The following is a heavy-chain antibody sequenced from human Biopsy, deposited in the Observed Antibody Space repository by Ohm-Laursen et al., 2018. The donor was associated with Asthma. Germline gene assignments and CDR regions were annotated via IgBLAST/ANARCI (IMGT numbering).Heavy chain of an antibody. J-gene: IGHJ3*02. CDR2: IHYTGST. V-gene: IGHV4-31*03. D-gene: IGHD1-26*01. CDR3: ARQKLVAAEGPFDM. CDR1: GASVSIGSFY. Sequence: SQTLSLTCSVSGASVSIGSFYWTWIRHYPGKGLEWIGYIHYTGSTHYKSSLKSRVSVSIDTSKNQFSLNVTSVTAADTAVYYCARQKLVAAEGPFDMWGQGTMVIVSS.